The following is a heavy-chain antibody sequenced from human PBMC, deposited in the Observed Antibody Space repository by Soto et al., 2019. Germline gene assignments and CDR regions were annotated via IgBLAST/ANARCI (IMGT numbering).Heavy chain of an antibody. CDR2: INPSGGYT. CDR3: SGGVGDAF. V-gene: IGHV1-46*01. CDR1: GYTFTSYY. Sequence: EASVKVSCKASGYTFTSYYMNWVRQAPGQGLEWLGIINPSGGYTTYAQRFLGRFTISRDNAKNSLYLQMNSLTAGDTAMYYCSGGVGDAFWGQGTQVTVSS. J-gene: IGHJ4*02. D-gene: IGHD1-26*01.